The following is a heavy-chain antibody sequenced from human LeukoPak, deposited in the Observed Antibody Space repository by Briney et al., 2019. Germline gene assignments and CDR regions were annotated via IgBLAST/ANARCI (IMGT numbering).Heavy chain of an antibody. Sequence: ASVKVSCKASGYTFTSYYMHWVRQAPGQGLEWMGIINPSGGSTSYAQKFQGRVTMTRDTSTSTVYMELSSLRSEDTAVYYCARDEPREGRSGSYPYYWGQGTLVTVSS. D-gene: IGHD1-26*01. V-gene: IGHV1-46*01. J-gene: IGHJ4*02. CDR1: GYTFTSYY. CDR3: ARDEPREGRSGSYPYY. CDR2: INPSGGST.